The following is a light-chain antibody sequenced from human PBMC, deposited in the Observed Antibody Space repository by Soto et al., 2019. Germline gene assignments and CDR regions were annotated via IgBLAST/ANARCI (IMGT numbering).Light chain of an antibody. Sequence: DIQVTQSPSSLSASVGDRVTITCRASQSISNYLNWYQQKPGRAPNLLIYAASSLQSGVPSRFSGSGSGTDFTLTISSLQPEDFAAYYCQQTYTTLTFGGGTKVEIK. CDR1: QSISNY. V-gene: IGKV1-39*01. CDR3: QQTYTTLT. J-gene: IGKJ4*01. CDR2: AAS.